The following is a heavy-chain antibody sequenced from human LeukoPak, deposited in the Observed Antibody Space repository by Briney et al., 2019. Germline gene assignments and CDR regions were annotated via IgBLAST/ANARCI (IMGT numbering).Heavy chain of an antibody. D-gene: IGHD6-13*01. CDR3: ARVDSTSVIDY. CDR2: ISGSGGTT. V-gene: IGHV3-23*01. Sequence: GGSLRLSCAASGFTFSSYAMSWVRQAPGKGLEWVSVISGSGGTTYYADSVKGRFTISRDNSKNTLYLQMNSLRVEDTAVYYCARVDSTSVIDYWGQGTLVTVSS. J-gene: IGHJ4*02. CDR1: GFTFSSYA.